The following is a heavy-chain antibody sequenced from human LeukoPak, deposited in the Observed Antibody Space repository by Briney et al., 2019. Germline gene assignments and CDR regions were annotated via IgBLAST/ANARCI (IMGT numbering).Heavy chain of an antibody. V-gene: IGHV7-4-1*02. J-gene: IGHJ4*02. CDR3: ARSQDDRVEVIGGY. CDR2: INTNTGNP. D-gene: IGHD2-21*01. CDR1: GYTFTSYA. Sequence: GASVKVSCKASGYTFTSYAMNWVRQAPGQGLEWMGWINTNTGNPTYAQGFTGRFVFSLDTSVSTAYLQISSLKAEDTAVYYCARSQDDRVEVIGGYWGQGTLVTVSS.